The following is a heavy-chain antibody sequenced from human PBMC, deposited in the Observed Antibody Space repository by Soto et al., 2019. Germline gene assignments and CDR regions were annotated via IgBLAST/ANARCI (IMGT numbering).Heavy chain of an antibody. CDR1: GFTFSGSA. D-gene: IGHD6-13*01. J-gene: IGHJ6*03. CDR2: IRSKANSYAT. V-gene: IGHV3-73*01. Sequence: GGSLRLSCAASGFTFSGSAMHWVRQASGKGLEWVGRIRSKANSYATAYAASVKGRFTISRDDSKNTAYLQMNSLKTKDTAVYYCTKQAAAGMYYYYYYMDVWGKGTTVTVSS. CDR3: TKQAAAGMYYYYYYMDV.